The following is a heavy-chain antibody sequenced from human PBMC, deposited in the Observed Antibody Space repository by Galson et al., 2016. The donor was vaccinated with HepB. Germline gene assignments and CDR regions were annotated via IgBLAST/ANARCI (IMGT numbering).Heavy chain of an antibody. CDR2: IYWDDDK. CDR3: AHWTDYYDSCGYFDY. CDR1: GFSLSTTGVG. J-gene: IGHJ4*02. V-gene: IGHV2-5*02. D-gene: IGHD3-22*01. Sequence: PALVKPTQTLTLTCTFSGFSLSTTGVGVGWIRQPPGKALEWLALIYWDDDKRYSPSLKSRVNITKDTSKNQLVLTMTNIHPVDTATYDWAHWTDYYDSCGYFDYWGQGTLVTVSS.